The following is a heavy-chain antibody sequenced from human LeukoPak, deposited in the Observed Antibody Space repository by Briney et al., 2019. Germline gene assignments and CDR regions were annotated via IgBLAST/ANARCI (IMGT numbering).Heavy chain of an antibody. D-gene: IGHD5-18*01. V-gene: IGHV3-11*01. J-gene: IGHJ6*02. CDR1: GFTFSGYY. CDR2: ISSSGSTI. CDR3: ARVPGYSYALVYYGMDV. Sequence: PGGSLRLSCAASGFTFSGYYMSWIRQAPGKGLEWVSYISSSGSTIYYADSVKGRFTISRDNAKNSLYLQMNSLRAEDTAVYYCARVPGYSYALVYYGMDVWGQGTTVTVSS.